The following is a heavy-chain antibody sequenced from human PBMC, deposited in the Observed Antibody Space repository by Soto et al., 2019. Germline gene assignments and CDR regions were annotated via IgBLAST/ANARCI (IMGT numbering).Heavy chain of an antibody. D-gene: IGHD6-13*01. CDR3: AKLGTAGSYYYYYGMDV. CDR1: GFTFSSYG. V-gene: IGHV3-30*18. Sequence: PGGSLRLSCAASGFTFSSYGMHWVRQAPDKGLEWVAVISYDGSNKYYADSVKGRFTISRDNSKNTLYLQMNSLRAEDTAVYYCAKLGTAGSYYYYYGMDVWGQGTTVTVSS. J-gene: IGHJ6*02. CDR2: ISYDGSNK.